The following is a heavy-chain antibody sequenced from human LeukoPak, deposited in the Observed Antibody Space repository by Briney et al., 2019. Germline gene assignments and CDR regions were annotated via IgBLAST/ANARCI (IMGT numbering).Heavy chain of an antibody. J-gene: IGHJ4*02. CDR3: ARTRYPYDSSGFDY. CDR2: INHSGST. CDR1: SGSFSGYY. D-gene: IGHD3-22*01. V-gene: IGHV4-34*01. Sequence: SETLSLTCSVYSGSFSGYYWSWIRQPPGKGLEWIGEINHSGSTNYNPSLKSRVTISVDTSKNQFSLKLSSVTAADTAVCYCARTRYPYDSSGFDYWGQGTLVTVSS.